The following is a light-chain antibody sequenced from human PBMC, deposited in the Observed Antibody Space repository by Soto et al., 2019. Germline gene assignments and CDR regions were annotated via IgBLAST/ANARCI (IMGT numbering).Light chain of an antibody. CDR1: ESISNY. CDR2: SAS. J-gene: IGKJ4*01. Sequence: IQLTHSPSSLSASVGDRVTIACRASESISNYLNWYQHKPGEAPKVLIYSASTLRGGVPSRFSGTGSVTEFTLTISSLQPEDVATYYCQQTFSNLLSFGGGTKVEIK. V-gene: IGKV1-39*01. CDR3: QQTFSNLLS.